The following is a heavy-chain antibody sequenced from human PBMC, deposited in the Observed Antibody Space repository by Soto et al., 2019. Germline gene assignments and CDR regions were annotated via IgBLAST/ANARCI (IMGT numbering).Heavy chain of an antibody. CDR3: VKVDGPNCGSGRWVFDF. CDR1: GFTFSTYA. Sequence: EVQLLESGGGLVQPGGSLTLSCEASGFTFSTYAMSWVRQAPGKGLEWVSAIRSSGDSTDYADSVKGRFTISRDNSDNSLYLQMNSLRADDTAVYYCVKVDGPNCGSGRWVFDFWGQGNLVIVSA. D-gene: IGHD3-10*01. V-gene: IGHV3-23*01. CDR2: IRSSGDST. J-gene: IGHJ4*02.